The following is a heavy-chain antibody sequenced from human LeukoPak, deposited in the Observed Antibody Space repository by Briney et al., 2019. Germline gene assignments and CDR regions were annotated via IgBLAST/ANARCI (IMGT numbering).Heavy chain of an antibody. CDR3: ASLIVGATTNFDY. D-gene: IGHD1-26*01. CDR2: ISSSSSTI. J-gene: IGHJ4*02. V-gene: IGHV3-48*04. CDR1: GFIFDDYG. Sequence: PGGSLRLSCAASGFIFDDYGMSWVRQAPGKGLEWVSYISSSSSTIYYADSVKGRFTISRDNAKNSLYLQMNSLRAEDTAVYYCASLIVGATTNFDYWGQGTLVTVSS.